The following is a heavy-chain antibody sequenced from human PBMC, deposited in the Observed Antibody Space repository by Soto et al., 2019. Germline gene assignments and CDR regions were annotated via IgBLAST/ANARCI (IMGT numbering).Heavy chain of an antibody. Sequence: QVQLVQSGAEVKKPGASVKVSCKASGYSFTSHAMHWVRQAPGQRLEWMGWINAGNGNTKYSQKFQGRVTITRDTPASTAYMSLSSLRSEDTAVYHWLGYCSGGSCYSRGYWCQGTLVTVSS. CDR3: LGYCSGGSCYSRGY. CDR1: GYSFTSHA. V-gene: IGHV1-3*01. CDR2: INAGNGNT. D-gene: IGHD2-15*01. J-gene: IGHJ4*02.